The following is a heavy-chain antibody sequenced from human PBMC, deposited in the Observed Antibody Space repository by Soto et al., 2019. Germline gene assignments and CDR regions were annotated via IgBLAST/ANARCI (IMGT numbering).Heavy chain of an antibody. CDR1: GGTFSSYT. Sequence: QVQLVQSGAEVKKPGSSVKVSCKASGGTFSSYTISWVRQAPGQGLEWMGRIIPILGIANYAQKFQGRVTITADKSTSTAYMELSSLRSEDTAVYYCARPAFKGGPYYFEYWSQGTLVTVSS. J-gene: IGHJ4*02. CDR2: IIPILGIA. D-gene: IGHD3-16*01. V-gene: IGHV1-69*02. CDR3: ARPAFKGGPYYFEY.